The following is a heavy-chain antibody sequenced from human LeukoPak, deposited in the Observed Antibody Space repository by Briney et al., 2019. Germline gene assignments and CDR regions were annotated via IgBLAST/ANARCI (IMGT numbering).Heavy chain of an antibody. V-gene: IGHV3-9*03. CDR2: ISWNSGSI. D-gene: IGHD1-26*01. Sequence: SLRLSCAASGFTFDDYAMHWVRQAPGKGLEWVSGISWNSGSIGYADSVKGRFTISRDNAKNSLYLQMNSLRAEDMALYYCAKDMVSGGSYGLDYWGQGTLVTVSS. CDR1: GFTFDDYA. J-gene: IGHJ4*02. CDR3: AKDMVSGGSYGLDY.